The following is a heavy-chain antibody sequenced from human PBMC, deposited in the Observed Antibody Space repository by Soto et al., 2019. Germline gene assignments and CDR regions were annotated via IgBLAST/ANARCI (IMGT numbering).Heavy chain of an antibody. CDR2: IIPIFGTA. V-gene: IGHV1-69*12. D-gene: IGHD2-2*01. CDR1: GGTFSSYA. CDR3: ASHSSLRGYCISTSCYGYYYGMDV. Sequence: QVQLVQSGAEVKKPGSSVKVSCKASGGTFSSYAISWVRQAPGQGLEWMGGIIPIFGTADYAQEFQGRVTITADESTSTAYMELSSLRSEDTAVYYCASHSSLRGYCISTSCYGYYYGMDVWGQGTTVTVSS. J-gene: IGHJ6*02.